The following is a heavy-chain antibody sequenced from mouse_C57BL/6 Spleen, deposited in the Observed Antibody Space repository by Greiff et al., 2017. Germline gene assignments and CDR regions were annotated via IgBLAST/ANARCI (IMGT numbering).Heavy chain of an antibody. J-gene: IGHJ4*01. CDR1: GYTFTSYW. V-gene: IGHV1-64*01. CDR3: AGSPAYAMDY. CDR2: IHPNSGST. Sequence: QVQLQQPGPELVKPGASVKLSCKASGYTFTSYWMHWVKQRPGQGLEWIGMIHPNSGSTNYNEKFKSKATLTVDKSSSTAYMQLSSLTSEDSAVYYCAGSPAYAMDYWGQGTSVTVSS.